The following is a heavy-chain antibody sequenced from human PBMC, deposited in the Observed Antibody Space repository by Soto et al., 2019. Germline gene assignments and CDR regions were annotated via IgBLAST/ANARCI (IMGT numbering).Heavy chain of an antibody. J-gene: IGHJ6*02. D-gene: IGHD4-4*01. CDR1: GFTFSSYS. V-gene: IGHV3-21*01. CDR2: ISSSSSYI. CDR3: ARVPPPLQIYGMDV. Sequence: EVQLVESGGGLVKPGGSLRLSCAASGFTFSSYSMNWVRQAPGKGLEWVSSISSSSSYIYYADSVKGRFTISRDNAKNSLYLQMNRLRAEDTAVYYCARVPPPLQIYGMDVWGQGTTVTVSS.